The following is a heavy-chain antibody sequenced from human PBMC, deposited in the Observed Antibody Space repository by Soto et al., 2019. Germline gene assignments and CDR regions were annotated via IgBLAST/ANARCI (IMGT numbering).Heavy chain of an antibody. J-gene: IGHJ5*02. CDR3: ARDLHDYVSFRFDP. CDR2: ISRSSSYI. D-gene: IGHD3-16*01. Sequence: EVQLVESGGGLVKPGGSLRLSCAASGFTFSSYSMNWVRQAPGKGLEWVSSISRSSSYIYYADSVKGRFTISRDNAKNYLYLQMSRLRAEDTAVYYCARDLHDYVSFRFDPWGQGTLVTVSS. V-gene: IGHV3-21*01. CDR1: GFTFSSYS.